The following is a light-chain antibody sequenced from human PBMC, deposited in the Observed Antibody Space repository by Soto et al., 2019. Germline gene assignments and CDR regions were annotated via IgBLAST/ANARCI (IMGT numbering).Light chain of an antibody. CDR1: QSVSSSY. CDR3: QQYGSSPLT. Sequence: EIVLTQSPGTLSLSPGERATLSCRASQSVSSSYLAWYQQKPGQAPRLLIYGASSRATGIPDRFSGSGSATDFTLTISRLEAEDFAVYYWQQYGSSPLTFGGGTKVEIK. CDR2: GAS. V-gene: IGKV3-20*01. J-gene: IGKJ4*01.